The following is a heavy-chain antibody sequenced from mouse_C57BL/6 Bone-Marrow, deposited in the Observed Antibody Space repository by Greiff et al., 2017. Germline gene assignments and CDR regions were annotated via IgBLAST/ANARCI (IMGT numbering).Heavy chain of an antibody. CDR2: IYPRSGNT. CDR3: ARWATGVYAMDY. J-gene: IGHJ4*01. D-gene: IGHD4-1*02. CDR1: GYTFTSYG. V-gene: IGHV1-81*01. Sequence: VQGVESGAELARPGASVKLSCKASGYTFTSYGISWVKQRTGQGLEWIGEIYPRSGNTYYNEKFKGKATLTADKSSSTAYMELRSLTSEDSAVYFCARWATGVYAMDYWGQGTSVTVSS.